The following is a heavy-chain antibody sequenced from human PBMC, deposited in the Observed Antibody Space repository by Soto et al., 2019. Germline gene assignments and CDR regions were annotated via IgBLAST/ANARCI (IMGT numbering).Heavy chain of an antibody. CDR1: GYTFSNNA. CDR3: ARGTCAPWSWPTCGMGV. Sequence: ASVKVSCKASGYTFSNNAIHWVRQAPGQELEWMGWINGGNGYTKYSQKFQDRVTITTDTSASTTYMELRSLRSDDTATFYCARGTCAPWSWPTCGMGVWGRGTTVTVS. CDR2: INGGNGYT. V-gene: IGHV1-3*01. D-gene: IGHD1-26*01. J-gene: IGHJ6*02.